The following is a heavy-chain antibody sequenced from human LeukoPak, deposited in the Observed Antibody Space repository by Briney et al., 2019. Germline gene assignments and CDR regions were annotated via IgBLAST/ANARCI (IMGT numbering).Heavy chain of an antibody. CDR3: ARGRGSGWSGRFDP. V-gene: IGHV1-18*01. CDR1: GGTFSSYA. J-gene: IGHJ5*02. Sequence: ASVKVSCKASGGTFSSYAISWVRQAPGQGLEWMGWISAYNGNTNYAQKLQGRVTMTTDTSTSTANMDLRSLRSDDTAVYYCARGRGSGWSGRFDPWGQGTLVTVSS. D-gene: IGHD6-19*01. CDR2: ISAYNGNT.